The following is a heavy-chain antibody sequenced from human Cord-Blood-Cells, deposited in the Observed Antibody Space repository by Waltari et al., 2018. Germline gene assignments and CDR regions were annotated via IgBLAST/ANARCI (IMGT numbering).Heavy chain of an antibody. Sequence: EVQLVESGGGLIQPGGSLRLSCAAPGFTVSSNYMSWVRQAAGKRRTGFAVSKSEGSPKSADSVKGRFTISRDNSKKTLYLQMNSLRAEDTGVYYCARELQRAFDIWGQGTMVTVSS. J-gene: IGHJ3*02. CDR3: ARELQRAFDI. CDR2: SKSEGSP. CDR1: GFTVSSNY. V-gene: IGHV3-53*01.